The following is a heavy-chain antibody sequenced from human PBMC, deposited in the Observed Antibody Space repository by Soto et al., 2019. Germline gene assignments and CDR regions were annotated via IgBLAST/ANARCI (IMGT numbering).Heavy chain of an antibody. CDR3: AREDPTFGELFSYGMDV. Sequence: GALRLSCAASGFTFSSYWMHWVRQAPGKGLVWVSRINSDGSSTSYADSVKGRFTISRDNAKNTLYLQMNSLRAEDTAVYYCAREDPTFGELFSYGMDVWGQGTTVTVSS. CDR2: INSDGSST. V-gene: IGHV3-74*01. D-gene: IGHD3-10*02. J-gene: IGHJ6*02. CDR1: GFTFSSYW.